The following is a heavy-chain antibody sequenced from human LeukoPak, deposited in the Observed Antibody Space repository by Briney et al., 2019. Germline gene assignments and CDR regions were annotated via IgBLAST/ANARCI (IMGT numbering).Heavy chain of an antibody. CDR3: ARHVARYYDFWSGYTRNWFDP. J-gene: IGHJ5*02. V-gene: IGHV3-30-3*01. CDR1: GFTFSSYA. Sequence: SGGSLRLSCAASGFTFSSYAMHWVRQAPGKGLEWVAVISYDGSNKYYADSVKGRFTISRDNSKNTLYLQMNSLRAEDTAVYYCARHVARYYDFWSGYTRNWFDPWGQGTLVTVSS. CDR2: ISYDGSNK. D-gene: IGHD3-3*01.